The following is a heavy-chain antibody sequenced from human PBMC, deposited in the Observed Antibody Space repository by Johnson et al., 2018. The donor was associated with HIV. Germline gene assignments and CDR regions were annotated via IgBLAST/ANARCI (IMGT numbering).Heavy chain of an antibody. CDR3: ARAGGWELTNAFDI. V-gene: IGHV3-30*04. CDR2: ISYDGSNK. J-gene: IGHJ3*02. Sequence: QVQLVESGGGVVQPGRSLRLSCAASGFTFSNYAMHWVRQAPGKGLEWVAVISYDGSNKYYADSVKGRFTISRDNSKNTLYLQMNSLRDEDTAVYYCARAGGWELTNAFDIWGQGTMVTVSS. CDR1: GFTFSNYA. D-gene: IGHD1-26*01.